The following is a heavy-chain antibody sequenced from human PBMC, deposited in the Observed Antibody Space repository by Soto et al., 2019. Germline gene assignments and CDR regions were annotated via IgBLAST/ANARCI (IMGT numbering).Heavy chain of an antibody. CDR1: GYTFTSYG. CDR2: ISAYNGNT. V-gene: IGHV1-18*01. D-gene: IGHD1-7*01. CDR3: ARVGAGTTFGWFDP. Sequence: SAKVSSKPSGYTFTSYGSSWGRQAPGQGLEWMGWISAYNGNTNYAQKLQGRVTMTTDTSTSTAYMELRSLRSDDTAVYYCARVGAGTTFGWFDPWGQGTLVTVYS. J-gene: IGHJ5*02.